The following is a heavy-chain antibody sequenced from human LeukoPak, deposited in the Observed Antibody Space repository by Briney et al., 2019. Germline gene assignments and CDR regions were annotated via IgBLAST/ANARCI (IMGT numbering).Heavy chain of an antibody. CDR2: ITSGGAST. D-gene: IGHD3-16*01. CDR1: GFIISDYY. J-gene: IGHJ4*02. V-gene: IGHV3-11*01. Sequence: SGGSLRLSCDASGFIISDYYMSWIRQSPGKGLEWISYITSGGASTNYADSVKGRFTISRDKAKNSVALQLNSLRAEDTAVYYCTRQRRGTYYAFDSWGQGTLVTVSS. CDR3: TRQRRGTYYAFDS.